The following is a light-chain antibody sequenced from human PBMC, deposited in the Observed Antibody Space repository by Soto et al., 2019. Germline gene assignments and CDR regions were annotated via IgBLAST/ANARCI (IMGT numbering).Light chain of an antibody. V-gene: IGKV3D-11*02. J-gene: IGKJ5*01. CDR1: QSLTNPY. Sequence: VLTQSPGTLSLSPGDRATLFCRARQSLTNPYIAWYQQKPGQAPRLLIYDASNRVTGIPARFRGSGSGTDFTLTVSSLEPDDFAVYYCQQRSNWQITFGQGTRLEIK. CDR2: DAS. CDR3: QQRSNWQIT.